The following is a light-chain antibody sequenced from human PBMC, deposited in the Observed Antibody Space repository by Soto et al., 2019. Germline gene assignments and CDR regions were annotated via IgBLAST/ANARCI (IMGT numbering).Light chain of an antibody. Sequence: QSALTQPASASGSPGQSVTISCTGTSSDVGGYNYVSWYQQHPGKAPKLMIYEVSNRPSGVSNRFSGSKSGNTASLTISGLQAEDEADYYCSSYAGSSTLFGGGTKVTVL. CDR1: SSDVGGYNY. J-gene: IGLJ2*01. V-gene: IGLV2-14*01. CDR2: EVS. CDR3: SSYAGSSTL.